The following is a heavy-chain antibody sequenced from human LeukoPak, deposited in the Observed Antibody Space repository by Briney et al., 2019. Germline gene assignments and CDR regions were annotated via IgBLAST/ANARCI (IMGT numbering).Heavy chain of an antibody. D-gene: IGHD3-22*01. CDR2: IIPIFGTA. Sequence: SVKVSCKASGGTFSSYAISWVRQAPGQGLEWMGRIIPIFGTANYAQKFQGRVTITTDGSTSTAYMELSSLRSEDTAVYYCARATTDYYDSSGYLLDYWGQGTLVTVSS. V-gene: IGHV1-69*05. CDR1: GGTFSSYA. J-gene: IGHJ4*02. CDR3: ARATTDYYDSSGYLLDY.